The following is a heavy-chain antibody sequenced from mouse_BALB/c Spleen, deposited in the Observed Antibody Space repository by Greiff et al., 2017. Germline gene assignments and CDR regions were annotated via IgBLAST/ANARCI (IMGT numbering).Heavy chain of an antibody. CDR1: GFNIKDYY. D-gene: IGHD2-4*01. CDR3: NAYDYDEGYYAMDY. J-gene: IGHJ4*01. V-gene: IGHV14-4*02. CDR2: IDPENGDT. Sequence: SGAELVRSGASVKLSCTASGFNIKDYYMHWVKQRPEQGLEWIGWIDPENGDTEYAPKFQGKATMTADTSSNTAYLQLSSLTSEDTAVYYCNAYDYDEGYYAMDYWGQGTSVTVSS.